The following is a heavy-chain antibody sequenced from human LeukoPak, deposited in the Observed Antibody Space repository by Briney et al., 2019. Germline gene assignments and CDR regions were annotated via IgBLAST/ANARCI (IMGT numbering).Heavy chain of an antibody. J-gene: IGHJ6*02. Sequence: PSETLSLTCAVYGGSLSGHYWSWLRRPPGKGLEWTGEINHSVSTNYNPSLKSRVTISVDTSKNQFSLKLSSVTAADTAVYYCARSPRRLGYCSGGSCYYYYGMDVWGQGTTVTVSS. V-gene: IGHV4-34*01. CDR2: INHSVST. CDR3: ARSPRRLGYCSGGSCYYYYGMDV. CDR1: GGSLSGHY. D-gene: IGHD2-15*01.